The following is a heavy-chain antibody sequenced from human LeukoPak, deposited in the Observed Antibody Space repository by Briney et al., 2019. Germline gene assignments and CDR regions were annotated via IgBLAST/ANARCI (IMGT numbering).Heavy chain of an antibody. Sequence: GSLRLSCAASGFSFSSYVMNWVRQAPGKGLEWVSAINGRGGSTYYADSVKGRFTISRDNSKNTLYLQMDSLRAEDTAVYYCAKGAYYDSSGLDWGQGTLVTVSS. J-gene: IGHJ4*02. CDR2: INGRGGST. CDR3: AKGAYYDSSGLD. CDR1: GFSFSSYV. D-gene: IGHD3-22*01. V-gene: IGHV3-23*01.